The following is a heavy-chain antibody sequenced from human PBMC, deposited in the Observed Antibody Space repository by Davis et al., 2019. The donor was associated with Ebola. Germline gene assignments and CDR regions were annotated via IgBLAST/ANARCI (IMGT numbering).Heavy chain of an antibody. Sequence: PGGSLRLSCAASGFTFDDYAMHWVRHAPGKGLEWVSGISWNSGRIGYADSVKGRFTISRDNAKNSLYLQMNSLRSEDTALYYCAKAYDSSGSLLYYFDFWGQGTLVTVSS. V-gene: IGHV3-9*01. J-gene: IGHJ4*02. D-gene: IGHD3-22*01. CDR2: ISWNSGRI. CDR1: GFTFDDYA. CDR3: AKAYDSSGSLLYYFDF.